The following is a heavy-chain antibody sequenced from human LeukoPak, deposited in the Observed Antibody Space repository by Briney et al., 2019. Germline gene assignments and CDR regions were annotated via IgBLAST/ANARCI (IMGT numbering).Heavy chain of an antibody. CDR2: INHSGST. Sequence: SETLSLTCAVYGGSFSGYYWSWIRQPPGKGLEWIGEINHSGSTNYNPSLKSRVTMSVDTSKNQFSLKLSSVTAADTAVYYCARRPVGVGARFYYYYGMDVWGQGTTVTVSS. D-gene: IGHD1-26*01. CDR1: GGSFSGYY. V-gene: IGHV4-34*01. CDR3: ARRPVGVGARFYYYYGMDV. J-gene: IGHJ6*01.